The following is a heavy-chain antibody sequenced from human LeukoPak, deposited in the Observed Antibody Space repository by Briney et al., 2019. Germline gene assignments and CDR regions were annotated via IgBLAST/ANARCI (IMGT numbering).Heavy chain of an antibody. J-gene: IGHJ4*02. D-gene: IGHD5-12*01. Sequence: GGSLRLSCAASGFTFRTYEMNWVRQAPGMGLGWVSYISSSGSTKYYADSVKGRFTISRDNAKNSLFLQMNSLRAEDTAVYYCARDWDSGYDTYYFDYWGQGTLVTVSS. CDR3: ARDWDSGYDTYYFDY. V-gene: IGHV3-48*03. CDR2: ISSSGSTK. CDR1: GFTFRTYE.